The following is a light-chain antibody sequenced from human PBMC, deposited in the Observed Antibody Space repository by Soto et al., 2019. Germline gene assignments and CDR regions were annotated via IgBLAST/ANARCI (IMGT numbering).Light chain of an antibody. CDR1: SSDVGGYNY. CDR3: SSFTISRNTVI. V-gene: IGLV2-11*01. CDR2: DVS. J-gene: IGLJ2*01. Sequence: QSALTQPRSVSGSPGQSVTISCTGTSSDVGGYNYVSWYQQHPGKAPKVMIYDVSKRPSGVPDRISGSKSGNTASLTISGLQAEDEADYYCSSFTISRNTVIFGGGTKLTVL.